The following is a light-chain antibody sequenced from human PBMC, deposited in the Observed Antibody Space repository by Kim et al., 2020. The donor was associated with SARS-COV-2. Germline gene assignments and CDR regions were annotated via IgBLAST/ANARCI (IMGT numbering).Light chain of an antibody. V-gene: IGLV2-14*01. CDR2: EVD. CDR1: GSDVGIYWD. CDR3: SLYIRGITNYV. J-gene: IGLJ1*01. Sequence: QAIPRGCTEAGSDVGIYWDVSGHRRHPGKAPKAVVYEVDNRPSGVSMRLAGSRSGTTASLTIAGLQAEDEADYYCSLYIRGITNYVFGTGTKVTVL.